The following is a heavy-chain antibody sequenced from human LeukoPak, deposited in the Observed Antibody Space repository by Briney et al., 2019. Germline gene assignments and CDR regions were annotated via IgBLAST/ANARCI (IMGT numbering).Heavy chain of an antibody. V-gene: IGHV1-46*01. D-gene: IGHD2-15*01. Sequence: ASVKVSCKAFGYTFTTYYMHWVRQAPGQGLEWMGIINPSGGSTFCAQKFQGRVTMTRDTSTSTVYMELSSLRSEDTAVYYCARRYCSGGSCSFEYWGQGTLVTVSS. J-gene: IGHJ4*02. CDR1: GYTFTTYY. CDR2: INPSGGST. CDR3: ARRYCSGGSCSFEY.